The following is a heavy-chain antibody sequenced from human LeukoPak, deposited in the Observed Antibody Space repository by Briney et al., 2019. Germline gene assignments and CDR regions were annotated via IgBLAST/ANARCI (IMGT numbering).Heavy chain of an antibody. CDR2: IYYSGST. Sequence: PSETLSLTCTVSGGSISSYYWSWIRQPPGKGLEWIGYIYYSGSTNYNPSLKSRVTISVDTSKNQFSLKLRSVTAADTAVYYCARGYDFWSGLFDYWGQGTLVTVSS. D-gene: IGHD3-3*01. V-gene: IGHV4-59*01. J-gene: IGHJ4*02. CDR1: GGSISSYY. CDR3: ARGYDFWSGLFDY.